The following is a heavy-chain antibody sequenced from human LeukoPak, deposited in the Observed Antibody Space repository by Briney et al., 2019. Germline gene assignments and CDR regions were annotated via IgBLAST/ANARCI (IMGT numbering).Heavy chain of an antibody. V-gene: IGHV4-61*02. J-gene: IGHJ4*02. CDR1: GGSISSGSYY. CDR2: IYTSGSP. Sequence: SETLSLTCTVSGGSISSGSYYWSWIRQPAGKGLEWIGRIYTSGSPNYNPSLKSRVTISVDTSKNQFSLKLSSVTAADTAVYYCARAERRHLFDYWGQGTLVTVSS. CDR3: ARAERRHLFDY. D-gene: IGHD1-1*01.